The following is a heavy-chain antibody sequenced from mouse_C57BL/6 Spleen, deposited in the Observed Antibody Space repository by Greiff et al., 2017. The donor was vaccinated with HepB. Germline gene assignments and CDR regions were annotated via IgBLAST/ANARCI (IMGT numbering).Heavy chain of an antibody. Sequence: VQLQQSGAELVKPGASVKISCKASGYAFSSYWMNWVKQRPGKGLEWIGQIYPGDGDTNYNGKFKGKATLTADKSSSTAYMQLSSLTSEDSAVYCCAPDYGSSYRDFDYWGQGTTLTVSS. D-gene: IGHD1-1*01. J-gene: IGHJ2*01. CDR1: GYAFSSYW. V-gene: IGHV1-80*01. CDR2: IYPGDGDT. CDR3: APDYGSSYRDFDY.